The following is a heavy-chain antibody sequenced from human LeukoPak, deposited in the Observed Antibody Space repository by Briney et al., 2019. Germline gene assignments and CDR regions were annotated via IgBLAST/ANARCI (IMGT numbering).Heavy chain of an antibody. J-gene: IGHJ4*02. Sequence: PSETLSLTCAVSGGSISSYYWSWIRQPPGKGLEWIGYIYYSGSTNYNPSLKSRVTISVDTSKNQFSLKLSSVTAADTAVYYCARGVRFLAHWGQGTLVTVSS. CDR2: IYYSGST. V-gene: IGHV4-59*12. D-gene: IGHD3-3*01. CDR3: ARGVRFLAH. CDR1: GGSISSYY.